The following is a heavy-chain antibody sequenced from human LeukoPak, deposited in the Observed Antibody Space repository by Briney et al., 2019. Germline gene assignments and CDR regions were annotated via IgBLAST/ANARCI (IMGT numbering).Heavy chain of an antibody. D-gene: IGHD5-12*01. Sequence: SQTLSLTCTVSGGSISSGGYYWSWIRQHPGRGLEWIGYIYYSGSTYYNPSLKSRVTISVDTSKNQFSLKLSPVTAADTAVYYCAGATGGYDVTFDPWGQGTLVTVSS. CDR2: IYYSGST. J-gene: IGHJ5*02. CDR3: AGATGGYDVTFDP. CDR1: GGSISSGGYY. V-gene: IGHV4-31*03.